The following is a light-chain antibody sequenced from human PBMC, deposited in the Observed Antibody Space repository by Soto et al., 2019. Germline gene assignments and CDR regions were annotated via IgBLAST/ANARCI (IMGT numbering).Light chain of an antibody. CDR1: QSVSTY. Sequence: EIVLTQSPATLSLSPGERATLSCRASQSVSTYLAWYQQNPGQAPRLLISDASNRATGIPARFSGSGSGTHFTLTISSLQSEDLGRYRCQHYDACPLSFGGGTKVDIK. V-gene: IGKV3-11*01. J-gene: IGKJ4*02. CDR2: DAS. CDR3: QHYDACPLS.